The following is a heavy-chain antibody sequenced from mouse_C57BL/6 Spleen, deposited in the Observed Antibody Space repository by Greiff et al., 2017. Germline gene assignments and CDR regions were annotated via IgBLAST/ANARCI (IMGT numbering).Heavy chain of an antibody. Sequence: QVQLKQPGAELVMPGASVKLSCKASGYTFTSYWMHWVKQRPGQGLEWIGEIDPSDSYTNYNQKFKGKSTLTVDKSSSTAYMQLSSLTSEDSAVYYCGRWGYGNPFAYWGQGTLVTVSA. CDR3: GRWGYGNPFAY. CDR2: IDPSDSYT. CDR1: GYTFTSYW. D-gene: IGHD2-1*01. V-gene: IGHV1-69*01. J-gene: IGHJ3*01.